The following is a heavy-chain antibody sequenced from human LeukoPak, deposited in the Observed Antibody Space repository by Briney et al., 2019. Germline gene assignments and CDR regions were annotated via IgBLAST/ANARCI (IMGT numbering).Heavy chain of an antibody. CDR3: ARDVRKHWYFDL. V-gene: IGHV4-59*01. Sequence: SETLSLTCTVSGGSISSYYWSWIRQPPGKGLEWIGYIYYSGSTNYNPSLKSRVTISVDTSKNQFSLKLSSVTAADTAVYYCARDVRKHWYFDLWGRGTLDTVSS. CDR2: IYYSGST. J-gene: IGHJ2*01. CDR1: GGSISSYY.